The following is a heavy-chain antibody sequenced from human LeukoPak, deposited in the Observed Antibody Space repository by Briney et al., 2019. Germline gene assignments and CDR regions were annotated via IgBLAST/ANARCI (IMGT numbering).Heavy chain of an antibody. CDR2: IKRDGSEK. V-gene: IGHV3-7*01. CDR1: GFTFSSYA. CDR3: ARDLAVFSGYYYYYMDV. Sequence: GGSLRLSCAASGFTFSSYAMHWVRQAPGQGLEWVANIKRDGSEKYYVDSVKGRLTISRDNAKNSLYLQMHSLRAEDTAVYYCARDLAVFSGYYYYYMDVWGKGTTVTVSS. D-gene: IGHD3-10*01. J-gene: IGHJ6*03.